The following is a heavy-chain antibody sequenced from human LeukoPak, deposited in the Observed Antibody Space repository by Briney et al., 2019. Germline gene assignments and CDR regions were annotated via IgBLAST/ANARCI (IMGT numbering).Heavy chain of an antibody. CDR3: ARSWANLYYSDY. Sequence: PSETLSLTCSVSGFSVNSNYYWGWVRQSPGKGLEWIGNIYHTGDIFHNPSLESRVTMSVDTSKNQFFLKLTSVTAADTAVYYCARSWANLYYSDYWGQGALVAVSS. D-gene: IGHD4/OR15-4a*01. CDR2: IYHTGDI. V-gene: IGHV4-38-2*01. CDR1: GFSVNSNYY. J-gene: IGHJ4*02.